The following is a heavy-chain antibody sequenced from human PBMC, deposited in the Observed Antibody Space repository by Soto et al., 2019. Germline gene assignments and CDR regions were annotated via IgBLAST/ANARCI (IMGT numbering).Heavy chain of an antibody. Sequence: PGGSLRLSCAASGFTFSSYAMSWVRQAPGKGLEWVSAISGSGGSTYYADSVKGRFTISRDNSKNTLYLQMNSLRAEDTAVYYCARTAYYYDSSGYYHVVDYCGQGTLVTVSS. CDR1: GFTFSSYA. CDR3: ARTAYYYDSSGYYHVVDY. CDR2: ISGSGGST. D-gene: IGHD3-22*01. V-gene: IGHV3-23*01. J-gene: IGHJ4*02.